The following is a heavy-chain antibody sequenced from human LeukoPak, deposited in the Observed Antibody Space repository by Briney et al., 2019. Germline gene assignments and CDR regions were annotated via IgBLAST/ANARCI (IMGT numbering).Heavy chain of an antibody. CDR2: IYHSGST. J-gene: IGHJ4*02. Sequence: SQTLSLTCAVSGGSISSGGYSWSWIRQPPGKGLEWIGYIYHSGSTYYNPSLKSRVTISVDRSKNQFSLKLSSVTAADTAVYYCARVPFRGDHQFDYWGQGTLVTVSS. CDR1: GGSISSGGYS. CDR3: ARVPFRGDHQFDY. V-gene: IGHV4-30-2*01. D-gene: IGHD4-17*01.